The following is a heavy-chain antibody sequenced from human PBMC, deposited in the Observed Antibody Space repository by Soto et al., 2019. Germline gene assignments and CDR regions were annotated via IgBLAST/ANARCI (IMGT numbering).Heavy chain of an antibody. CDR3: ANWSVVVAAKFDS. V-gene: IGHV3-23*01. CDR1: GFTFNNYA. CDR2: ISSSGYST. J-gene: IGHJ4*02. D-gene: IGHD2-21*02. Sequence: EVQLLESGGDLVQPGVSRRLSCAASGFTFNNYAMSWVRQAPGKGLEWVSAISSSGYSTYYADSVKGRFTISRDNSKNTVYLQMNNLRAEDTAVYYCANWSVVVAAKFDSWGQGTLVTVSS.